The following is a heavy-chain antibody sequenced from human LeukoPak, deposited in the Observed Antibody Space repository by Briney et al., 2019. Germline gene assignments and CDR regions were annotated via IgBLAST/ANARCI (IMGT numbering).Heavy chain of an antibody. J-gene: IGHJ5*02. CDR1: GGSFSGYY. CDR2: INHSGST. Sequence: ASETLSLTCAVYGGSFSGYYWSWIRQPPGKGLEWIGEINHSGSTNYNPSLKSRVTISVDTSKNQFSLKLSSVTAADTAVYYCARGRPSYLAARRLRWFDPWGQGTLVTVSS. V-gene: IGHV4-34*01. CDR3: ARGRPSYLAARRLRWFDP. D-gene: IGHD6-6*01.